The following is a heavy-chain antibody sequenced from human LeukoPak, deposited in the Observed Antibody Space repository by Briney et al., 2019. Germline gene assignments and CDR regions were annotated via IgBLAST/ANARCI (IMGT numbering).Heavy chain of an antibody. V-gene: IGHV3-30*04. J-gene: IGHJ6*04. D-gene: IGHD2-15*01. CDR2: ISYDGSNK. Sequence: GRSLRLSCAASGFTFSSYAMHWVRQAPGKGLGWVAVISYDGSNKYHADSVKGRFTISRDNSKNTLYLQMNSLRAEDTAVYYCAREFWGYCSGGSCPDGMDVWGKGTTVTVSS. CDR1: GFTFSSYA. CDR3: AREFWGYCSGGSCPDGMDV.